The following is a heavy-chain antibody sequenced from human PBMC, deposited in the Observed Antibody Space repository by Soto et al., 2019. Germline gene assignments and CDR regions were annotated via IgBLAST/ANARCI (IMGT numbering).Heavy chain of an antibody. CDR2: FSATGFNT. J-gene: IGHJ5*02. D-gene: IGHD2-2*01. Sequence: PGVSRNHSGEAAGCNFPTYTLNLVRTAPGKGLEWVSTFSATGFNTHYADSVRGRFTISRDNSKNTLYLQMKSLRAEDTAVYYCAKGKISSTTYGPFDPWGQGTLVPFS. CDR3: AKGKISSTTYGPFDP. V-gene: IGHV3-23*01. CDR1: GCNFPTYT.